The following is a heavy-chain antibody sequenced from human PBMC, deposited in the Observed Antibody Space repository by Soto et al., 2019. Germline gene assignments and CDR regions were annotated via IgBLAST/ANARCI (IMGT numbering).Heavy chain of an antibody. CDR3: AREVPEYPSFDY. J-gene: IGHJ4*02. CDR2: IYYSGST. Sequence: SETLSLTCTVSGGSSGNYYWSWIRQPPGKGLEWIGYIYYSGSTNYNPSLKSRVTISVDTSKNQFSLKLSSVTAADTAVYYCAREVPEYPSFDYWGQGTLVTVYS. CDR1: GGSSGNYY. V-gene: IGHV4-59*01.